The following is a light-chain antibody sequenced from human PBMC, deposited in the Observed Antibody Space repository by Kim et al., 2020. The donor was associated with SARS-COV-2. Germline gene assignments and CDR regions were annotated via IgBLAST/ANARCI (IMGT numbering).Light chain of an antibody. CDR3: TSYTSSITWV. Sequence: QSITMSCPGTRSDVGGYDYVSWYQQHPGKAPKLMLYAVSKRPSGVSNHFSGSKSGNTASLTISGLQAEDEADYYCTSYTSSITWVFGGGTQLTVL. J-gene: IGLJ3*02. CDR2: AVS. V-gene: IGLV2-14*04. CDR1: RSDVGGYDY.